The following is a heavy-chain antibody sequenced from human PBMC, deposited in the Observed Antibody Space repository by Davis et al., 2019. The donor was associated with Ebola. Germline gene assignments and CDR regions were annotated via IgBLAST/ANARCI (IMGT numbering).Heavy chain of an antibody. CDR3: ARDFDGGNYYFDY. D-gene: IGHD3-9*01. J-gene: IGHJ4*02. CDR1: AGSFSSHP. CDR2: IIPIFDTP. V-gene: IGHV1-69*13. Sequence: SVKVPYKTSAGSFSSHPISWVRQAPRQGLEWMGGIIPIFDTPHYAQKFQGRITITADASTSTAYMELSSLRSEDTATYFCARDFDGGNYYFDYWGPGTPVTVSS.